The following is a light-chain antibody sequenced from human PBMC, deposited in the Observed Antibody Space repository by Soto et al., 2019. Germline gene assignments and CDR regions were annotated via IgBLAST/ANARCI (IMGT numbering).Light chain of an antibody. Sequence: EVVLTQSPGTLSLSPGERATLSCRASQTVDSTYLAWYQQKPGQAPRLLIYRASSRAAGVPDRFSGSGSGTDFHLIFSNLDPEDFAVYYCQQYDTSPPLYTFGQGNKREIK. CDR1: QTVDSTY. CDR3: QQYDTSPPLYT. CDR2: RAS. J-gene: IGKJ2*01. V-gene: IGKV3-20*01.